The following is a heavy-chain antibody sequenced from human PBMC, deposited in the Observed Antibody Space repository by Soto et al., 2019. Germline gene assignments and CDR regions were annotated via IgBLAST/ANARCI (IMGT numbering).Heavy chain of an antibody. V-gene: IGHV4-61*01. CDR3: ARDQDDFRSGSYYYAMEL. CDR2: IYYTGST. D-gene: IGHD3-3*01. J-gene: IGHJ6*02. CDR1: GGSVSSESHY. Sequence: QVQLQQSGPGLVKPSETLSLTCTVSGGSVSSESHYWSWIRQTPGKGPEWIGYIYYTGSTNYNLSLKGRVTMSVDTSRDQVSLRLRSVTRADTAVYYCARDQDDFRSGSYYYAMELWGQGTKVTVSS.